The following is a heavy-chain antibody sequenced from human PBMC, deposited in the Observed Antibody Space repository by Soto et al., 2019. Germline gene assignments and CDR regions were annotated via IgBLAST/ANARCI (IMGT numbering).Heavy chain of an antibody. J-gene: IGHJ3*02. D-gene: IGHD3-22*01. CDR3: ARAYGGMMVVVERNGFDI. Sequence: QVQLVESGGGVVQPGKSLRLSCAASGFIFSGYAIHWARQAPGKGLEWVALISYDGTNKYYADSVKGRFTISRDNSKNTLDLQMNSLRAEDTAMYYCARAYGGMMVVVERNGFDIWGHGTMVTVSS. CDR2: ISYDGTNK. CDR1: GFIFSGYA. V-gene: IGHV3-30*04.